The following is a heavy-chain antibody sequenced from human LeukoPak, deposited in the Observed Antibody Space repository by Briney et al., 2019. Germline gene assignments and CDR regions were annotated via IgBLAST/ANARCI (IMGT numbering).Heavy chain of an antibody. D-gene: IGHD6-19*01. CDR2: IYTSGSA. CDR1: GGSIRSYY. V-gene: IGHV4-4*07. Sequence: KPSETLSLTCTVSGGSIRSYYWSWIRQPAGKGLEWIGHIYTSGSANYNPSLKSRVTMSVDTSKSQFSLKLSSVTAADTAVYYCVRGVAGHLNWFDPWGQGTLVTVSS. J-gene: IGHJ5*02. CDR3: VRGVAGHLNWFDP.